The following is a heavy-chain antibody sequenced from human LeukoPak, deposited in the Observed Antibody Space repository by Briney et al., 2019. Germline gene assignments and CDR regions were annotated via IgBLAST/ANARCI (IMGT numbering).Heavy chain of an antibody. CDR1: GDFISSYN. CDR2: FYIGGIT. J-gene: IGHJ5*02. V-gene: IGHV4-4*07. D-gene: IGHD2-15*01. CDR3: RKVKLCGRSTSCDP. Sequence: SETLSLTCAVSGDFISSYNWRWLRQPAGKGLEWIGRFYIGGITNYNPSLKSRVTISLDKSKNQYSLRLTSMTAADTAVYECRKVKLCGRSTSCDPWGQGTLVTVSS.